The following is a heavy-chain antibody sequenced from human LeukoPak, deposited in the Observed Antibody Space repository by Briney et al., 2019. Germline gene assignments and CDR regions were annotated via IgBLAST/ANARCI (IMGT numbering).Heavy chain of an antibody. V-gene: IGHV3-33*06. CDR1: GFTFSSYG. Sequence: GGSLRLSCAASGFTFSSYGMHWVRQAPGKGLEWVAVIWYDGSNKYYADSVKGRFTISRDNSKNTLYLQMNSLRAEDTAVYHCAKEARGPTNYYFDYWGQGTLVTVSS. J-gene: IGHJ4*02. D-gene: IGHD1-1*01. CDR3: AKEARGPTNYYFDY. CDR2: IWYDGSNK.